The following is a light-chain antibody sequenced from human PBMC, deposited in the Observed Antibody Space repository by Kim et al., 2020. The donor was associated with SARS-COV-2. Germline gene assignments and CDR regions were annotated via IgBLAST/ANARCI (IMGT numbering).Light chain of an antibody. Sequence: QSVLTQPPSASGTPGQRVTISCSGSSSNIGSNTVNWYHQFPGTAPKLLIHSNNQRPSGVPDRFSGSKSGTSASLAISGLQSEDEADYYCASWDDSLNGAVFGGGTQLTVL. CDR2: SNN. CDR3: ASWDDSLNGAV. CDR1: SSNIGSNT. V-gene: IGLV1-44*01. J-gene: IGLJ2*01.